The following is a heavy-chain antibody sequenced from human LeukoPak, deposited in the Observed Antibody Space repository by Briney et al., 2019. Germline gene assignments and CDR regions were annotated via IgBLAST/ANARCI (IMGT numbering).Heavy chain of an antibody. CDR3: ARVYYDFWSGYYTGYYYYYMDV. D-gene: IGHD3-3*01. V-gene: IGHV1-24*01. CDR2: FDPEDGET. J-gene: IGHJ6*03. Sequence: ASVKVSCKVSGYTLTELSMHWVRQAPGKGLEWMGGFDPEDGETIYAQKFQGRVTMTEDTSTDTAYMELSSLRSEDTAVYYCARVYYDFWSGYYTGYYYYYMDVWGKGTTVTVSS. CDR1: GYTLTELS.